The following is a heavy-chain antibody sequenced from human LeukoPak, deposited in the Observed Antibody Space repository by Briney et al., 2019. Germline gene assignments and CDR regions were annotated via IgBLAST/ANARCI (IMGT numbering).Heavy chain of an antibody. D-gene: IGHD3-16*02. V-gene: IGHV3-21*01. Sequence: GGSLRLSCAASGFTFSSYSMNWVRQAPGKGLEWVSSISSSSSYIYYADSVKGRFTISRDNAKNSLYLQMNSLRAEDTAVYYCARDGYVWGSYPLYYYGMDVWGQGTTVTVSS. CDR2: ISSSSSYI. CDR3: ARDGYVWGSYPLYYYGMDV. CDR1: GFTFSSYS. J-gene: IGHJ6*02.